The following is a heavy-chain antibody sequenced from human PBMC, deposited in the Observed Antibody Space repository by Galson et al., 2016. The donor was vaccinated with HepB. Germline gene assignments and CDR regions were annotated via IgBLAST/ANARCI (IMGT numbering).Heavy chain of an antibody. J-gene: IGHJ6*02. D-gene: IGHD3-10*02. Sequence: SCKASGYTFSNYAMTWVRQAPGKGLEWISTINNNDDSTYYADSVQGRFTISRDKSKNTLFLQMNSLRAEDTAVYYCAKDWSTTTCVQGCLDVWGQGTTVTGSS. V-gene: IGHV3-23*01. CDR1: GYTFSNYA. CDR3: AKDWSTTTCVQGCLDV. CDR2: INNNDDST.